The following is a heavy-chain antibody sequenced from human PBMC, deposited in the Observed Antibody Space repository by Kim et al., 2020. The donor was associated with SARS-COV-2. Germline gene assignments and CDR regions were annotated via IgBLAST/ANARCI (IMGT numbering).Heavy chain of an antibody. V-gene: IGHV3-48*04. Sequence: GGSLRLSCAASGFTFSSYSMNWVRQAPGKGLEWVSYISSSSSTIYYADSVKGRFTISRDNAKNSLYLQMNSLRAEDTAVYYCARGSTDHGSGSYHDLGEYYYYYYGMDVWGQGTTVTVSS. D-gene: IGHD3-10*01. CDR1: GFTFSSYS. CDR3: ARGSTDHGSGSYHDLGEYYYYYYGMDV. J-gene: IGHJ6*02. CDR2: ISSSSSTI.